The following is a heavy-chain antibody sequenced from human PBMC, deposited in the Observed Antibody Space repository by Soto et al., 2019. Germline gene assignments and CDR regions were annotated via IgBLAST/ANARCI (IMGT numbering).Heavy chain of an antibody. J-gene: IGHJ4*02. Sequence: ASVKVSCKASGYTFTGYYMHWVRQAPGQGLEWMGWINPNSGATDSAQKFQGTVTMTRDTSISTAYMELSSLRSDDTAVYYCARAPLRHSYDSSGYYPFDSWGQGTLVTVSS. CDR1: GYTFTGYY. CDR2: INPNSGAT. D-gene: IGHD3-22*01. CDR3: ARAPLRHSYDSSGYYPFDS. V-gene: IGHV1-2*02.